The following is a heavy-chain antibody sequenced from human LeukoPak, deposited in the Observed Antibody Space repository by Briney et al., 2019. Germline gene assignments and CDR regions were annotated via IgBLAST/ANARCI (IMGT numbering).Heavy chain of an antibody. CDR2: ISYDGSNK. J-gene: IGHJ4*02. CDR3: ARDPDFSGWGYFDY. Sequence: PGRSLRLSCAASGFTFSSYAMHWVRQAPGKGLEWVAVISYDGSNKYYADSVKGRFTISRDNSKNTLYLQMNSLRAEDTAMYYCARDPDFSGWGYFDYWGQGTLVTVSS. D-gene: IGHD6-19*01. V-gene: IGHV3-30-3*01. CDR1: GFTFSSYA.